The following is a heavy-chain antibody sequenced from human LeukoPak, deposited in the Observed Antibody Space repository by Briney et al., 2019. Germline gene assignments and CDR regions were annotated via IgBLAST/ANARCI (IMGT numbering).Heavy chain of an antibody. D-gene: IGHD3-22*01. J-gene: IGHJ4*02. Sequence: GGSLRLSCAGSGFTFNSHSMNWVRKAPGKGLEWVSSISSGSSYIYYADSVKGRFTISRDNAKNSLYLQMNSLRAEDTAVYYCARDPPRDSDGYTLYYFDYWGQGTLVTVSS. CDR3: ARDPPRDSDGYTLYYFDY. CDR1: GFTFNSHS. CDR2: ISSGSSYI. V-gene: IGHV3-21*01.